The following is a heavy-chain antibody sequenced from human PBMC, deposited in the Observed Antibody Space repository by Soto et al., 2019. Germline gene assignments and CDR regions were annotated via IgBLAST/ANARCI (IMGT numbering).Heavy chain of an antibody. V-gene: IGHV4-59*01. CDR2: IYYSGST. D-gene: IGHD3-9*01. CDR3: ARADILTGYPGDYYFDY. CDR1: GDSISNYY. J-gene: IGHJ4*02. Sequence: PSETLSLTCTVSGDSISNYYGNWIRQPPGKGLEWIGYIYYSGSTNYNPSLKSRVTISVDTSTNQFSLKLSSVTAADTAVYYCARADILTGYPGDYYFDYWGQGTLVTSPQ.